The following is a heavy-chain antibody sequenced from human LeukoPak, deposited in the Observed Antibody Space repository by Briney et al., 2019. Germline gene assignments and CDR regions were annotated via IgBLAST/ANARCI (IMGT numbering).Heavy chain of an antibody. V-gene: IGHV3-21*01. D-gene: IGHD2-2*01. J-gene: IGHJ4*02. CDR1: GFTFSSYS. CDR2: ISSSSSYL. CDR3: ARDLDRSTSRTNPLGD. Sequence: GGSLRLSCAASGFTFSSYSMSWVRQAPGKGLEWVSSISSSSSYLYYADSVKGRFTISRDNAKNSLYLQMNSLRAEDTAVYYCARDLDRSTSRTNPLGDWGQGTLVTVSS.